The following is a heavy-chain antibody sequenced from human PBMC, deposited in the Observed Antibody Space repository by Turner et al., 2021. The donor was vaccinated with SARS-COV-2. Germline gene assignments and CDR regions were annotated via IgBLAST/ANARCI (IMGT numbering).Heavy chain of an antibody. CDR3: ARGGGYCLDV. Sequence: SLTCTVSGGPFSSANWWNWVRQAPGKGLEWIGEIHHYAGTNYNPSLKSRVSISLDNSKSQFSLNLNSATAADTAVYYCARGGGYCLDVWGQGFLVTVS. D-gene: IGHD2-21*01. CDR2: IHHYAGT. CDR1: GGPFSSANW. J-gene: IGHJ4*02. V-gene: IGHV4-4*02.